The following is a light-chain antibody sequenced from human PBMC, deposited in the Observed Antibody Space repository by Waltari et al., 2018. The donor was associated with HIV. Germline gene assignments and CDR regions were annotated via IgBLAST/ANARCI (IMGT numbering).Light chain of an antibody. V-gene: IGLV1-44*01. CDR1: SPNIGQNT. CDR2: TNN. CDR3: GVWDDSLNGQV. J-gene: IGLJ2*01. Sequence: QSVLTQPPSASGTPGQRVTISCSGSSPNIGQNTVNWYQQLPGTAPKLLIYTNNQRPSWVPDRFSGSKSGTSASLAISGLHSDDEAHYYCGVWDDSLNGQVFGGGTKLTVL.